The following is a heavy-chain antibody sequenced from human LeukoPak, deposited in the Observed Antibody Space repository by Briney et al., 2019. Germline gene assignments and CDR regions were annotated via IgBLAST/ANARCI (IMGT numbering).Heavy chain of an antibody. CDR1: GYTFTSYG. CDR3: ARVDGTLGKGEAFDI. V-gene: IGHV1-18*01. D-gene: IGHD3-16*01. Sequence: ASVKVSCKASGYTFTSYGITWVRQAPGQGLEWMGWISAYNGNTNYAQKLQGRVTMTTDTSTSTAYMELRSLRSDDTAVYYCARVDGTLGKGEAFDIWGQGTMVTVSS. J-gene: IGHJ3*02. CDR2: ISAYNGNT.